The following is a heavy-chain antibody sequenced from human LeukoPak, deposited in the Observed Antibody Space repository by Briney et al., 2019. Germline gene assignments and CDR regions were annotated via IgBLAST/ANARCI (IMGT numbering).Heavy chain of an antibody. J-gene: IGHJ4*02. CDR3: ARESAGSLHDSTAAFHY. D-gene: IGHD2-8*02. CDR1: GDSVTSTY. V-gene: IGHV4-59*02. Sequence: PSETLSLTCSVSGDSVTSTYWSWIRQPPGKGLEWIAYGHHSESSNYNPSFRSRVIIPVDTSRNQFSLRLSSVTAADTAIYYCARESAGSLHDSTAAFHYWGQGILVIVPS. CDR2: GHHSESS.